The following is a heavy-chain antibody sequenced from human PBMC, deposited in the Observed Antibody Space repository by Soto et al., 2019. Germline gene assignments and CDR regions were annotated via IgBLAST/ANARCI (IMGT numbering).Heavy chain of an antibody. D-gene: IGHD3-9*01. J-gene: IGHJ4*02. CDR3: ARDRYFDWFDENDY. CDR1: GFTFSSYW. Sequence: EVQLVESGGGLVQPGGSLRLSCAASGFTFSSYWMHWVRQAPGKGLVWVSRINSDGSSTSYADSVKGRFPISRDNDKNTLYLQMNSRGAEATAVYYCARDRYFDWFDENDYWGQGTLVTVSS. CDR2: INSDGSST. V-gene: IGHV3-74*01.